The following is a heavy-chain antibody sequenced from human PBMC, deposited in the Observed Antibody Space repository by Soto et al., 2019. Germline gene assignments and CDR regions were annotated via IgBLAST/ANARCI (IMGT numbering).Heavy chain of an antibody. CDR2: ISAYNGNT. Sequence: ASVKVSCKASGYTFTSYGISWVRQAPGQGLEWMGWISAYNGNTNYAQKLQGRVTTTTDTSTSTAYMELRGLRSDDTAVYYCARDPNEEYYGSGSYYNGNWFDPWGQGTLVTVSS. CDR1: GYTFTSYG. J-gene: IGHJ5*02. CDR3: ARDPNEEYYGSGSYYNGNWFDP. D-gene: IGHD3-10*01. V-gene: IGHV1-18*01.